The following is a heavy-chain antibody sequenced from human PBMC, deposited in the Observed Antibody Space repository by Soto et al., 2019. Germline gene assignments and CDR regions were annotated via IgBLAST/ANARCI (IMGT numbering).Heavy chain of an antibody. CDR1: GGSISSYY. D-gene: IGHD3-9*01. Sequence: SETLSLTCTVSGGSISSYYWSWIRQPPGKGLEWIGYIYYSGSTNYNPSLKSRVTFSADSSRGQFSLRLNSVTAADTAVYYCARTVLGPDLLADSFVDYYYYMDVWGKGTTVTVSS. CDR3: ARTVLGPDLLADSFVDYYYYMDV. CDR2: IYYSGST. J-gene: IGHJ6*03. V-gene: IGHV4-59*08.